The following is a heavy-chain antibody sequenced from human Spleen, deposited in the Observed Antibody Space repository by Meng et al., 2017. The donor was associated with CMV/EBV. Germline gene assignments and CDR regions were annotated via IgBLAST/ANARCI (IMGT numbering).Heavy chain of an antibody. CDR2: INHSGST. Sequence: SETLSLTCAVYGGSFSGYYWSWIRQPPGKGLEWIGEINHSGSTNYNPSLKSRVTISVDTSKNQFSLKLSSVTAADTAVYYCARGARGIVLVPATIWFDPWGQGTLVTVSS. CDR1: GGSFSGYY. V-gene: IGHV4-34*01. D-gene: IGHD2-2*01. J-gene: IGHJ5*02. CDR3: ARGARGIVLVPATIWFDP.